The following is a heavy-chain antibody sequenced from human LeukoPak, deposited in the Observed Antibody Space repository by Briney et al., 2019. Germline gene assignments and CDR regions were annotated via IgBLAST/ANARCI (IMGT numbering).Heavy chain of an antibody. CDR3: ARRSRNGLDAFDI. CDR1: AYTFTGYS. V-gene: IGHV1-2*02. CDR2: IDPNNGDT. Sequence: GASVKVSCKASAYTFTGYSLHWVRQAPGQGLEWMGWIDPNNGDTKYTQKFQGRVTMTRDRSISTAYMELSRLTSDDTAVYYCARRSRNGLDAFDIWGQGTMVTVSS. D-gene: IGHD1-14*01. J-gene: IGHJ3*02.